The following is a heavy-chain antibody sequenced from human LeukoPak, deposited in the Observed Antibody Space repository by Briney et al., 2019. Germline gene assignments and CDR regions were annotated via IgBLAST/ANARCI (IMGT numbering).Heavy chain of an antibody. J-gene: IGHJ6*02. V-gene: IGHV4-34*01. Sequence: SETLSLTCAVYGGSFSAFYWSWIRQPPGKGLEWIGEIDHSGSTTYNPTLKSRVTISLDTSKNQFSLKLSSVTAADTAVYYCARDAYTAAGMDVWGQGTTVTVSS. D-gene: IGHD3-16*01. CDR1: GGSFSAFY. CDR3: ARDAYTAAGMDV. CDR2: IDHSGST.